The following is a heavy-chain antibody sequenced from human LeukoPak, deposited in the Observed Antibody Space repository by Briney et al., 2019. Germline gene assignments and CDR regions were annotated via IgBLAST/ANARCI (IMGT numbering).Heavy chain of an antibody. V-gene: IGHV4-59*01. CDR3: ARDRLAYCGGDCSPSNWFDP. D-gene: IGHD2-21*02. CDR2: IYYSGST. J-gene: IGHJ5*02. CDR1: GGSISSYY. Sequence: PSETLSLTCTVSGGSISSYYWSWIRQPPGKGLEWIGYIYYSGSTNYNPSLKGRVTISVDTSKNQFSLKLSSVTAADTAVYYCARDRLAYCGGDCSPSNWFDPWGQGTLVTVSS.